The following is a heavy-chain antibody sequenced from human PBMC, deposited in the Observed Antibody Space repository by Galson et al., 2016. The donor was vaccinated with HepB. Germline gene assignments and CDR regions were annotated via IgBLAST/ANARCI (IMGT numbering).Heavy chain of an antibody. J-gene: IGHJ6*02. CDR1: GGSISSHY. CDR3: AREGVVAGRRDCYYGMDV. V-gene: IGHV4-59*11. CDR2: IYHSGNT. Sequence: LSLTCTVSGGSISSHYWSWIRQPPGKGLEWIGYIYHSGNTYYNPSLRSRVTMSVDTSRNQFSLKLTSVSAADAAVYYCAREGVVAGRRDCYYGMDVWGQGPTVTVSS. D-gene: IGHD6-19*01.